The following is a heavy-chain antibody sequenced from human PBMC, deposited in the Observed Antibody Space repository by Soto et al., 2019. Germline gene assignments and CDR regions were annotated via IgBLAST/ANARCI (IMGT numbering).Heavy chain of an antibody. V-gene: IGHV3-23*01. CDR3: AKVGSGARSYFAY. CDR1: GFTFSNYA. Sequence: PGGSLRLSCAASGFTFSNYAMSWVRQAPGKGLEWVSAISGSGGSTYYADFVRGRFTISRDSSKNTLYLQMNSLRAEDTAVYYCAKVGSGARSYFAYWGQGTQVTVSS. D-gene: IGHD3-16*01. J-gene: IGHJ4*02. CDR2: ISGSGGST.